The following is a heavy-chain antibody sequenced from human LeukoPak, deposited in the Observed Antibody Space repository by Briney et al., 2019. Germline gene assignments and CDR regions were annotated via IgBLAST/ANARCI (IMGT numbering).Heavy chain of an antibody. CDR2: IYYSGST. CDR3: ARGRFELPY. Sequence: SDTLSLTCTVAGGSISSYYWSWIRQPPGEGLEWIGYIYYSGSTNYNPSLKSRVAMSVDTSNNQFFLRLTSVTAADTALYYCARGRFELPYWGQGTLVTVSS. D-gene: IGHD2-15*01. CDR1: GGSISSYY. V-gene: IGHV4-59*07. J-gene: IGHJ4*02.